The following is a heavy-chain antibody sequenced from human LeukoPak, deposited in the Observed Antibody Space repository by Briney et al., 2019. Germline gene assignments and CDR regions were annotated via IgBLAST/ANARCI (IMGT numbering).Heavy chain of an antibody. CDR2: IRYDGSNK. D-gene: IGHD3-9*01. Sequence: GGSLRLSCAASGFTFSSYGMHWVRQAPGKGLEWVAFIRYDGSNKYYADSVKGRFTISRDNSKNTLYLQMNSLRAEDTAVYYCARGEITILGAYYYYYMDVWGKGTTVTVSS. CDR3: ARGEITILGAYYYYYMDV. V-gene: IGHV3-30*02. CDR1: GFTFSSYG. J-gene: IGHJ6*03.